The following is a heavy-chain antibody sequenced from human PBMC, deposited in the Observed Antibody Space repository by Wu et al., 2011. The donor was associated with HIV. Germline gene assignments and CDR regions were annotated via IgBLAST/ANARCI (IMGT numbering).Heavy chain of an antibody. V-gene: IGHV3-30*02. CDR3: ARPYCSGGSCYWWGADYFDY. Sequence: FIRYDGSNKYYADSVKGRFTISRDNSKNTLYLQMNSLRAEDTAVYYCARPYCSGGSCYWWGADYFDYWGQGTLVTVSS. CDR2: IRYDGSNK. J-gene: IGHJ4*02. D-gene: IGHD2-15*01.